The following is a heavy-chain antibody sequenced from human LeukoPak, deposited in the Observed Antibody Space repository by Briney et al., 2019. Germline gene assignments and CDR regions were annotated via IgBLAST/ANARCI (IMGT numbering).Heavy chain of an antibody. CDR1: GFTFSSYG. D-gene: IGHD6-6*01. CDR2: IWYDGSNK. V-gene: IGHV3-33*01. J-gene: IGHJ6*02. CDR3: ARDPSSSSWEDYYYGMDV. Sequence: GGSLRLSCAASGFTFSSYGMHWVRQAPGKGLEWVAVIWYDGSNKYYADSVKGRFTISRDNSKNTLYLQMDSLRAEDTAVYYCARDPSSSSWEDYYYGMDVWGQGTTVTVSS.